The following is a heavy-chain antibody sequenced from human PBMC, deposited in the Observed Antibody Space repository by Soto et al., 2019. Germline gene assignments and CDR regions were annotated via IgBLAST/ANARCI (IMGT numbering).Heavy chain of an antibody. CDR3: AKEGELGYCSGGSCSYYFDY. J-gene: IGHJ4*02. CDR2: ISHDGSNK. CDR1: GFTFSSYR. V-gene: IGHV3-30*18. Sequence: GWSLRLSSAASGFTFSSYRMHWIRQAPGKGLEWVAVISHDGSNKYYADSVKGRFTISKDNSKNTLYLQMNSLRAEDTDVYYCAKEGELGYCSGGSCSYYFDYWGQGTLVTVSS. D-gene: IGHD2-15*01.